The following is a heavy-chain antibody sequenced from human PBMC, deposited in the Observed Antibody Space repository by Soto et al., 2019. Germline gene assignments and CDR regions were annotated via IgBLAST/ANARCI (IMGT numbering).Heavy chain of an antibody. J-gene: IGHJ4*02. CDR2: ISGSGTSA. CDR1: GFTFGIYV. CDR3: AKGHANGWYGALDD. Sequence: GGSLRLSCAASGFTFGIYVMGWVRQAPGKGLEWVSTISGSGTSAYYADSVKGRFTFSRDNSKSMVYLQMDSLRAEDTAIYYCAKGHANGWYGALDDCGWGRLVTVS. D-gene: IGHD6-19*01. V-gene: IGHV3-23*01.